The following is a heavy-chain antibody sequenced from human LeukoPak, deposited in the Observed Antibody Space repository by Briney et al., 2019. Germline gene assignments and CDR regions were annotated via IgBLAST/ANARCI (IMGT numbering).Heavy chain of an antibody. CDR2: ISSSSSTI. CDR1: GFTFSSYS. J-gene: IGHJ3*02. CDR3: ARVYYYDSSNALDI. V-gene: IGHV3-48*02. D-gene: IGHD3-22*01. Sequence: GGSLRLSCAASGFTFSSYSMNWVRQAPGKGLEWVSHISSSSSTIYYADSVKGRFTISRDNAKKSLYLQMNSLRDEDTAVYYCARVYYYDSSNALDIWGQGTMVTVSS.